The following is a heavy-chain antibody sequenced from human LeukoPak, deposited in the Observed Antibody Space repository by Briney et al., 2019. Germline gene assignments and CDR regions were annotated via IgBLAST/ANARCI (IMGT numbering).Heavy chain of an antibody. CDR1: GYTFSDYY. J-gene: IGHJ4*02. CDR3: ARATTADSSTYYIDY. CDR2: INPNSGGT. D-gene: IGHD3-22*01. Sequence: GASVKVSCKASGYTFSDYYMHWVRQAPGQGLEWMGWINPNSGGTNYAQKFQGRVTMTRDMSISTAYMEVSRLTSDDTAVYYCARATTADSSTYYIDYWGLGTLVTVSS. V-gene: IGHV1-2*02.